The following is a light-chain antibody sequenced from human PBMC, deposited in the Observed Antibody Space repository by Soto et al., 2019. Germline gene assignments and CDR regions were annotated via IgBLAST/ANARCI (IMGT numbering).Light chain of an antibody. V-gene: IGKV3-20*01. Sequence: EIVLTQSPGTLSLSPGERATLSCRASQSVSSSYLAWYQQKPGQAPRLLIYGASSRATGIPDRFSGSGSGTGFTLTISRLEPEDFATYYCQQYNTYSTFGQGTKLEIK. J-gene: IGKJ2*01. CDR2: GAS. CDR1: QSVSSSY. CDR3: QQYNTYST.